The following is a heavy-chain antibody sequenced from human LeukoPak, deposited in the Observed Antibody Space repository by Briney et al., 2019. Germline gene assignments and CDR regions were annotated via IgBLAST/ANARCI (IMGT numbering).Heavy chain of an antibody. CDR3: AKDRRWFGFDI. V-gene: IGHV4-59*01. Sequence: SETLSLTCNVSGGSITSYYWSWIRQPPGTGLEWIGYIFYSGSTIYNPSLKSRVTMSVDTSKNQFSLKLSSVTAADTAVYYCAKDRRWFGFDIWGQGTVVTVSS. CDR1: GGSITSYY. J-gene: IGHJ3*02. CDR2: IFYSGST. D-gene: IGHD3-10*01.